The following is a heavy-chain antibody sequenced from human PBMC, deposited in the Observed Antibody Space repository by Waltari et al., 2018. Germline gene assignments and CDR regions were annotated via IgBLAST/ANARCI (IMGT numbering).Heavy chain of an antibody. J-gene: IGHJ4*02. D-gene: IGHD3-22*01. V-gene: IGHV4-59*08. CDR1: GCPISNYY. Sequence: QVQLQESGPGLVKPSETLSLTCTVSGCPISNYYRSWIRQPPGKGLEWIGCMYYSGSTKYNPSLKSRVTMSLDTSKNEFSLKMTSMTAADTAVYYCARQPAGYYEKSGYYPYYFDYWGQGILITVSS. CDR2: MYYSGST. CDR3: ARQPAGYYEKSGYYPYYFDY.